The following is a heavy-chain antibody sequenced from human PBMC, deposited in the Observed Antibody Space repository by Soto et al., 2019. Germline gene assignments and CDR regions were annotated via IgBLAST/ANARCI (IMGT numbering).Heavy chain of an antibody. CDR3: ARGGYSYGNWFDP. D-gene: IGHD5-18*01. J-gene: IGHJ5*02. V-gene: IGHV4-34*01. CDR1: GGSFSGYY. CDR2: INHGGST. Sequence: SETLSLTCAVYGGSFSGYYWSWIRQPPGKGLEWIGEINHGGSTNYNPSLKSRVTISVDTSKNQFSLKLSSVTAADTAVYYCARGGYSYGNWFDPWGQGTLVTVSS.